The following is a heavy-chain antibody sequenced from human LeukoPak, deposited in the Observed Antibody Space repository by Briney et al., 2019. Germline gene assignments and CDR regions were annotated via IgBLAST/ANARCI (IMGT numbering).Heavy chain of an antibody. D-gene: IGHD5-12*01. Sequence: GGSLRLSCAAPGFTVSSNYMSWVRQAPGKGLEWVSVIYSGGSTYYADSVKGRFTISRDNSKNTLYLQMNSLRAEDTAVYYCARDRYRGYFDYWGQGTLVTVSS. CDR3: ARDRYRGYFDY. CDR1: GFTVSSNY. CDR2: IYSGGST. J-gene: IGHJ4*02. V-gene: IGHV3-66*01.